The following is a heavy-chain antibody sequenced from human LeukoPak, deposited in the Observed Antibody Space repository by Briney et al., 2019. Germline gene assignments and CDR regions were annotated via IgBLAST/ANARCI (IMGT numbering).Heavy chain of an antibody. CDR3: ARKGALWFGELFHYMDV. J-gene: IGHJ6*03. V-gene: IGHV1-69*13. CDR2: IIPIFGTA. CDR1: GGTFSSYA. D-gene: IGHD3-10*01. Sequence: SVKVPRKASGGTFSSYAISWVRQAPGQGLEWMGGIIPIFGTANYAQKFQGRVTITADESTSTAYMELSSLRSEDTAVYYCARKGALWFGELFHYMDVWGKGTTVTVSS.